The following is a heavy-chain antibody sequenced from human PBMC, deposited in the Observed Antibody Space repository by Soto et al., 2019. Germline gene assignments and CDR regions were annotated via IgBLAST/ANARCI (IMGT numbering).Heavy chain of an antibody. CDR2: IYFTGST. J-gene: IGHJ4*02. CDR1: GGSLSSGSFF. D-gene: IGHD6-19*01. V-gene: IGHV4-39*01. CDR3: VRREAVAGSQFDF. Sequence: QLQLQESGPGLVKPSETLSLTCTVSGGSLSSGSFFWGWIRQPPGKGLEWIGHIYFTGSTSYSPSLKSRVTMFVVTSKNKFSLRLTSVTAADTATYFGVRREAVAGSQFDFWGQGTLVSVSS.